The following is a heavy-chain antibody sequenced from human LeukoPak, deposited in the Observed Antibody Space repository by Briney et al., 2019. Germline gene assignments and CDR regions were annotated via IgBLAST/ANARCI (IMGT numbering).Heavy chain of an antibody. V-gene: IGHV4-38-2*01. J-gene: IGHJ6*03. CDR1: GYSISSGYS. D-gene: IGHD4-17*01. Sequence: SETLSLTCAVSGYSISSGYSWGWIRQPPGKGLEWIGSISHRIGRIYQSESTYLRPSLKSRVTISVDTSKNQFSLKLSSVTAADTAVYYCARPLMGLREYYYYYMDVWGKGTTVTVSS. CDR3: ARPLMGLREYYYYYMDV. CDR2: ISHRIGRIYQSEST.